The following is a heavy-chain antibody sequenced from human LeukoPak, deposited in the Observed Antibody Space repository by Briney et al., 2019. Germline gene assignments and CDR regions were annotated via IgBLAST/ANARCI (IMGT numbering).Heavy chain of an antibody. V-gene: IGHV5-51*01. CDR2: IYPGDSDT. CDR3: ARQNPLDYDIWNGFDP. J-gene: IGHJ5*02. Sequence: GESLKISCKGSGYSFTSYWIGWVRQMHGKGLEWIGIIYPGDSDTRYSPSFQGQVTISADKSISTAYLQWSSLKASDTAMYYCARQNPLDYDIWNGFDPWGQGTLVTVSS. D-gene: IGHD3-9*01. CDR1: GYSFTSYW.